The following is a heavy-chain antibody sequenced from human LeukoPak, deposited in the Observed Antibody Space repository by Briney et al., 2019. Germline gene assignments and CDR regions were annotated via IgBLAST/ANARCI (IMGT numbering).Heavy chain of an antibody. J-gene: IGHJ4*02. D-gene: IGHD5-18*01. V-gene: IGHV4-59*01. CDR1: GDSIGTYY. Sequence: SETLSLTCTVSGDSIGTYYWSWIRQSPGKGLEWIGYIYYSGSTNYNPSLKSRVTISVDTSKNQFSLRLSSVTAADTAEYYSARVSGSSGFYYFDYWGQGSLVTVSS. CDR3: ARVSGSSGFYYFDY. CDR2: IYYSGST.